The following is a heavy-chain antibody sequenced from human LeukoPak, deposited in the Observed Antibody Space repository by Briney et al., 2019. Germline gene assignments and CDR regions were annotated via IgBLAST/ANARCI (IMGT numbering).Heavy chain of an antibody. CDR3: ARRQHDAFDI. Sequence: PGGSLRLSCAASGLXFSSSEMSWVRQAPGKGLEWVSYIRSSGTTIYYADSVKGRFTISTDNAKSSLYLQMNSLRAEDTAVYYCARRQHDAFDIWGRGTMVTVSS. V-gene: IGHV3-48*03. J-gene: IGHJ3*02. D-gene: IGHD2-2*01. CDR1: GLXFSSSE. CDR2: IRSSGTTI.